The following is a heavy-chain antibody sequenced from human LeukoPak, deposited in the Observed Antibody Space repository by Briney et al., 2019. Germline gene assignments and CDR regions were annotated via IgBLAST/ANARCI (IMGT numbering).Heavy chain of an antibody. CDR3: ARVVVPAAMGGMDV. Sequence: SETLSLTCTVSGGSISSYYWSWIRQPPGKGLXXXGYIYYSGSTNYNPSLKSRVTISVDTSKNQFSLKLSSVTAADTAVYYCARVVVPAAMGGMDVWGQGTTVTVSS. V-gene: IGHV4-59*01. CDR2: IYYSGST. J-gene: IGHJ6*02. D-gene: IGHD2-2*01. CDR1: GGSISSYY.